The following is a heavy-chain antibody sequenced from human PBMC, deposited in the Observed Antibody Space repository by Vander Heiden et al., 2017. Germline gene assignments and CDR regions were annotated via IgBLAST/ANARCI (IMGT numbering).Heavy chain of an antibody. Sequence: QVQLLQSGAEVQKPGSSVKLSCKASGGTFSSYAISWVRQAPGQGLEWMGGIIPILCIANYAQKFQGRVTITADKSTSTAYMELSSLRSEDTAVYYCARKFAGSGYYAPFDYWGQGTLVTVSS. V-gene: IGHV1-69*10. J-gene: IGHJ4*02. CDR1: GGTFSSYA. CDR2: IIPILCIA. CDR3: ARKFAGSGYYAPFDY. D-gene: IGHD3-22*01.